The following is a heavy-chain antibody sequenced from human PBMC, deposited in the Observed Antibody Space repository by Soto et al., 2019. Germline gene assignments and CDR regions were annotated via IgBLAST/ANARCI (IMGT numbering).Heavy chain of an antibody. D-gene: IGHD4-17*01. J-gene: IGHJ6*03. Sequence: GGSLRLSCAASGFTFSSHSMNWVRQAPGKGLEWVSSISSSSSYIYYADSVKGRFTISRDNAKNSLYLQMNSLRAEDTAVYYCANLDILYGDLTGYYYMDVWGKGTTVTVSS. CDR3: ANLDILYGDLTGYYYMDV. V-gene: IGHV3-21*01. CDR1: GFTFSSHS. CDR2: ISSSSSYI.